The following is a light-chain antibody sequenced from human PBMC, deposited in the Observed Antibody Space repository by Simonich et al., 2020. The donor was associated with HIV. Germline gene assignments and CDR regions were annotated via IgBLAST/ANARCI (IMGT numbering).Light chain of an antibody. Sequence: EIVLTQSPATLSLSPVQRDPLSCRASQSVSSYLGWYQQKPGQAPRLFIYDASNRATGIPARLRGSGSVTDFTLTISSLEPEYFSFYYCQQRSNWPFTFGPGTKVDIK. V-gene: IGKV3-11*01. CDR3: QQRSNWPFT. CDR1: QSVSSY. J-gene: IGKJ3*01. CDR2: DAS.